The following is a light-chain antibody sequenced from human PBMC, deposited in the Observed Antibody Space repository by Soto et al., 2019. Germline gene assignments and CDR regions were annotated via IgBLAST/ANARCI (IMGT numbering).Light chain of an antibody. CDR3: QQHNPYSPYT. Sequence: DIQMTQSPSTLYASVGARDTITCRASQSITDCLAWYERKPGKAPKLLIFDASSLRSGGPARFSGSRSGTEFTLTISSLQPEDFATYYCQQHNPYSPYTFGHGTKLEIK. V-gene: IGKV1-5*03. CDR1: QSITDC. J-gene: IGKJ2*01. CDR2: DAS.